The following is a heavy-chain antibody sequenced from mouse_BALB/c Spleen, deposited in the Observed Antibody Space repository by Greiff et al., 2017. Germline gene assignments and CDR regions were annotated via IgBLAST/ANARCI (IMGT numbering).Heavy chain of an antibody. CDR2: ISSGSSTI. D-gene: IGHD1-1*01. CDR3: ARHYYGSSSDY. Sequence: EVQGVESGGGLVQPGGSRKLSCAASGFTFSSFGMHWVRQAPEKGLEWVAYISSGSSTIYYADTVKGRFTISRDNPKNTLFLQMTSLRSEDTAMYYCARHYYGSSSDYWGQGTTLTVSS. J-gene: IGHJ2*01. V-gene: IGHV5-17*02. CDR1: GFTFSSFG.